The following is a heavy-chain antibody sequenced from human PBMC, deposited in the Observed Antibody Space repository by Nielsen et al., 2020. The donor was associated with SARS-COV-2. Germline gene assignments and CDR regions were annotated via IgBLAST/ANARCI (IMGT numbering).Heavy chain of an antibody. Sequence: GGSLRLSCAASGFTFSNAWMSWVRQAPGKGLEWVSYISSSGSTIYYADSVKGRFTISRDNAKNSLYLQMNSLRAEDTAVYYCARDGLVGAFDIWGQGTMVTVSS. D-gene: IGHD1-26*01. V-gene: IGHV3-11*04. J-gene: IGHJ3*02. CDR3: ARDGLVGAFDI. CDR1: GFTFSNAW. CDR2: ISSSGSTI.